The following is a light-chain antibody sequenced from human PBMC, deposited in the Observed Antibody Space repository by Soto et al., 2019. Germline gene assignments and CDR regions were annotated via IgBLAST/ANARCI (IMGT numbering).Light chain of an antibody. CDR2: DAS. Sequence: EIVLTQSPATLSLSPGERATLSCRASQSVSSYLAWYQQKPGQAPRLLIYDASNRATGIPARFSGSGSGTDFTLTISSLEPEDFAVNYCQQRSNWPSITFGQGTRLEIQ. CDR3: QQRSNWPSIT. J-gene: IGKJ5*01. CDR1: QSVSSY. V-gene: IGKV3-11*01.